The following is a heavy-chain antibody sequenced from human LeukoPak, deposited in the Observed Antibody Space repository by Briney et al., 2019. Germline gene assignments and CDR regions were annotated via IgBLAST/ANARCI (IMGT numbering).Heavy chain of an antibody. J-gene: IGHJ4*02. CDR1: GGTFSSYA. CDR2: IIPIFGTA. Sequence: GSSVKVSCKASGGTFSSYAISWVRQAPGQGLEWMGGIIPIFGTANYAQKFQGRVTITADESTSTAYMELSSLRSEGTAVYYCARSERWRNSSGWYFWGQGTLVTVSS. D-gene: IGHD6-19*01. V-gene: IGHV1-69*01. CDR3: ARSERWRNSSGWYF.